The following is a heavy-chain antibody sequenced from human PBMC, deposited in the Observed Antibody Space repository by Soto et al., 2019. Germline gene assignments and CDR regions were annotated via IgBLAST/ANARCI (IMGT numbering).Heavy chain of an antibody. D-gene: IGHD3-3*01. J-gene: IGHJ5*02. V-gene: IGHV4-39*01. Sequence: QLQLQESGPGLVKPSETLSLTCTVSGGSISSSSYYWGWIRQPPGKGLEWMGSIYYSGSTYYNPSLKSRVTISVDTSKNQFSLKLSSVTAADTAVYYCARLGRRYDFWSGINWFDPWGQGTLVTVSS. CDR1: GGSISSSSYY. CDR2: IYYSGST. CDR3: ARLGRRYDFWSGINWFDP.